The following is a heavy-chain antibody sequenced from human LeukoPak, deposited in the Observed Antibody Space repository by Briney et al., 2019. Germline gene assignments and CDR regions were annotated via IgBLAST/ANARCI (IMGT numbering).Heavy chain of an antibody. V-gene: IGHV3-74*01. D-gene: IGHD5-12*01. CDR2: INTDGSAT. CDR3: ARGKYGGYFIDY. Sequence: GGSLRLSCAASGFTFNIHWMHWVRQVPGKGLVWVSRINTDGSATTYADSVKGRFTISRDNAKNTVYLQMNSLRAEDTAVYYCARGKYGGYFIDYWGQGTLVTVSS. J-gene: IGHJ4*02. CDR1: GFTFNIHW.